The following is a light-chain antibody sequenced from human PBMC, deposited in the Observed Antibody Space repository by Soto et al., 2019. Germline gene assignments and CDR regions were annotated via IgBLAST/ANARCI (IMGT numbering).Light chain of an antibody. V-gene: IGKV4-1*01. CDR3: QQYYSART. J-gene: IGKJ1*01. CDR1: QSVLYSSNNKNY. Sequence: DIVMTQSPDSLAVSLGERATINCKSSQSVLYSSNNKNYLAWYQQKPGQPPKLLIYWASTRESGVPDRFSGSGSGTDFTLTISSLQAEDVAVYYCQQYYSARTFGQGTKVEF. CDR2: WAS.